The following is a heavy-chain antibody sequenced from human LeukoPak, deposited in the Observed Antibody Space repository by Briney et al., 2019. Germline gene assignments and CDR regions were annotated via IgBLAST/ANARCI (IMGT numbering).Heavy chain of an antibody. J-gene: IGHJ4*02. CDR1: GGSFSGYY. CDR3: ARGRNYDFWSGYYNLAYFDY. Sequence: PSETLSLTCAVYGGSFSGYYWSWIRQPPGKGLEWIGEINHSGSTNYNPSLKSRVTISVDTSKNQFSLTLSSVTAADTAVYYCARGRNYDFWSGYYNLAYFDYWGQGTLVTVSS. V-gene: IGHV4-34*01. CDR2: INHSGST. D-gene: IGHD3-3*01.